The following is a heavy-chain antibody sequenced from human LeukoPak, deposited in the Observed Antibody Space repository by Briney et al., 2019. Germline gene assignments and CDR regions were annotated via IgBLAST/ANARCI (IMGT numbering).Heavy chain of an antibody. J-gene: IGHJ4*02. CDR2: ISSSGSTI. CDR3: ARERLLWFGEPEGSDY. V-gene: IGHV3-11*01. Sequence: GGSLRLSCAASGFTFSDYYMSWIRQAPGKGLEWVSYISSSGSTIYYADSAKGRFTISRDNAKNSLYLQMNSLRAEDTAVYYCARERLLWFGEPEGSDYWGQGTLVTVSS. CDR1: GFTFSDYY. D-gene: IGHD3-10*01.